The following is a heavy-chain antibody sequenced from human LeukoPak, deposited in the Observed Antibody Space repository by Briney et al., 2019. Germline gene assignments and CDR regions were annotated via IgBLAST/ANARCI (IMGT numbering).Heavy chain of an antibody. CDR2: ISNSGGDT. J-gene: IGHJ4*02. V-gene: IGHV3-23*01. CDR1: GFTFSSYS. Sequence: GGSLRLSCAASGFTFSSYSMSWVRQAPGKGLEWVSAISNSGGDTEYADSVKGRFTISRDNPKNTLFLQMKSLRGDDTAVYFCATGGSMAHEGIHSWGQGTLVIVSS. D-gene: IGHD3-10*01. CDR3: ATGGSMAHEGIHS.